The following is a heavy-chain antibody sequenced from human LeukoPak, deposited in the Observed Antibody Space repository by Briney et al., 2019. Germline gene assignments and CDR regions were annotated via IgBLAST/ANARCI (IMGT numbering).Heavy chain of an antibody. CDR3: ASSIRDSSSWYGGDSSGPGDY. J-gene: IGHJ4*02. Sequence: GASVKVSLKSSAYTFTIYYMHWVRQAPGQGLEWMGIINPSGGSTSYAQKFQGRVTMTRDTSTSTVYMELSSLSSEHTAVYYCASSIRDSSSWYGGDSSGPGDYWGQGTLVTVSS. CDR1: AYTFTIYY. V-gene: IGHV1-46*01. CDR2: INPSGGST. D-gene: IGHD6-13*01.